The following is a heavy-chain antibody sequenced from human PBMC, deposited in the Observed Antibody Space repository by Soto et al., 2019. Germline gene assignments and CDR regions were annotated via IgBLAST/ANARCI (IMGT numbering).Heavy chain of an antibody. Sequence: SETLSLTCAVYGGSFSGYYWSWIRQPPGKGLEWIGEINHSGSTNYNPSLKSRVTISVDTSKNQFSLKLSSVTAADTAVYYCARGGYDFWSGYPRSYFDYWGQGTLVTVSS. CDR1: GGSFSGYY. CDR3: ARGGYDFWSGYPRSYFDY. CDR2: INHSGST. J-gene: IGHJ4*02. D-gene: IGHD3-3*01. V-gene: IGHV4-34*01.